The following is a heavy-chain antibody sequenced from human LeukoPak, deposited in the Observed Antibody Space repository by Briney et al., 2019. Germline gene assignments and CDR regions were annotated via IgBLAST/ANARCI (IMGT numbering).Heavy chain of an antibody. CDR2: IYSSETT. CDR1: GGSITGYH. Sequence: SETLSLTCTVSGGSITGYHWSWIRQPPGKVLEWLVYIYSSETTNYKPALKSRVTISADTSKNQISLKLTSVTAADTAIYYCARRNDFHIWGQGTMVTVSS. CDR3: ARRNDFHI. J-gene: IGHJ3*02. V-gene: IGHV4-4*08.